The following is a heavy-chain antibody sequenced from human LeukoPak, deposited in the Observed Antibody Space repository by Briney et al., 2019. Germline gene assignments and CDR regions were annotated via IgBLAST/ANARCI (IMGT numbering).Heavy chain of an antibody. D-gene: IGHD4-23*01. CDR1: GGSISSYY. J-gene: IGHJ4*02. CDR2: IYYSGST. CDR3: ARDGGGNSSQPSDY. Sequence: SETLSLTCTVSGGSISSYYWSWIRQPPGKGLEWIGYIYYSGSTNYNPSLKSRVTISVDTSKNQFSLKLSSVTAADTAVYYCARDGGGNSSQPSDYRGQGTLVTVSS. V-gene: IGHV4-59*01.